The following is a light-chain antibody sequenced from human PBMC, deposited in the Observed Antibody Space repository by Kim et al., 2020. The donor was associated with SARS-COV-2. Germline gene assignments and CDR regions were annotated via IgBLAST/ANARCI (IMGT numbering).Light chain of an antibody. V-gene: IGLV2-23*01. CDR3: CSYAGSSTWV. CDR1: SSDVVSYNL. J-gene: IGLJ3*02. CDR2: EGS. Sequence: GQSITLSCTGTSSDVVSYNLVSWYQQHPGKAPKLMIYEGSKRPSGVSNRFSGSKSGNTASLTISGLQAEDEADYYCCSYAGSSTWVFGGGTQLTVL.